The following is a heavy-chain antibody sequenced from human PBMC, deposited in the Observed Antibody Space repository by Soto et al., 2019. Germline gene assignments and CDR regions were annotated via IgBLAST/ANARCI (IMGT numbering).Heavy chain of an antibody. D-gene: IGHD2-15*01. CDR1: GFTFSGSA. J-gene: IGHJ6*04. CDR3: TWRPSRMVAPWGRLWMDV. Sequence: GGSLRLSCAASGFTFSGSAMHWVRQASGKGLEWVGRIRSKANSYATAYAASVKGRFTISRDDSKNTAYLQMNSLKTEDTAVYYCTWRPSRMVAPWGRLWMDVWGKGTTVTVSS. CDR2: IRSKANSYAT. V-gene: IGHV3-73*01.